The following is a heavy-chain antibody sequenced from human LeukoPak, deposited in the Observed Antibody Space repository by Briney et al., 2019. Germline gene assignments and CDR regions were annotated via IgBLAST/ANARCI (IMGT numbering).Heavy chain of an antibody. CDR3: AKDRYSYAFEYSDS. CDR2: ISNDGSKK. D-gene: IGHD5-18*01. CDR1: GFIFSNYG. J-gene: IGHJ4*02. Sequence: PGGSLRLSCAASGFIFSNYGMHWVRQAPGKGLDWVAVISNDGSKKYYADSVKGRFTISRDNSKNSLSLQVSSLRTEDTAVYYCAKDRYSYAFEYSDSWGQGTLVTVSS. V-gene: IGHV3-30*18.